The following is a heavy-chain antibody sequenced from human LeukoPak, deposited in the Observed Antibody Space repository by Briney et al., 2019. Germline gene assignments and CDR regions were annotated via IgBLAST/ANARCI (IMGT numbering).Heavy chain of an antibody. Sequence: SETLSLTCTVSGGSISSYYWSWIRQPPGKGLEWIGYIYYSGSTNYNPSLKRRVTISVDTSKNQFSLKLSSVTAADTAVYYCARVYSGSYTIDAFDIWGQGTMVTVSS. J-gene: IGHJ3*02. CDR1: GGSISSYY. D-gene: IGHD1-26*01. CDR2: IYYSGST. CDR3: ARVYSGSYTIDAFDI. V-gene: IGHV4-59*01.